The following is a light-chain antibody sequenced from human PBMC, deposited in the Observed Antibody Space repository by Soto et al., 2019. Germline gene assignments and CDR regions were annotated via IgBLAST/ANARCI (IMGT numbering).Light chain of an antibody. CDR2: GNT. Sequence: QSVLTQPPSVSGAPGQRVTISCTGSSSNIGAGYDVHWYRHLPGTSPKLLIYGNTNRPAGVPGRFSAMKSGTSASLAIADLQPDDEADYYCQSYDSSLSGHVFGPGTKVTVL. CDR1: SSNIGAGYD. J-gene: IGLJ1*01. CDR3: QSYDSSLSGHV. V-gene: IGLV1-40*01.